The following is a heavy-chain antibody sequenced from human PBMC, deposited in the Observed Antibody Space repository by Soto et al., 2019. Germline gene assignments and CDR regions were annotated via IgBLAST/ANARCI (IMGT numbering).Heavy chain of an antibody. J-gene: IGHJ1*01. D-gene: IGHD4-17*01. CDR3: ARVVGEKEYFQH. Sequence: GGSLRLSCAASGFTVSINYMTWVRQAPGKGLEWVSVIYSGGNTYYANSVKGRFTISRDNSKNTLYLQMNSLRAEDTAVYYCARVVGEKEYFQHWGQGTLVTVSS. V-gene: IGHV3-66*01. CDR1: GFTVSINY. CDR2: IYSGGNT.